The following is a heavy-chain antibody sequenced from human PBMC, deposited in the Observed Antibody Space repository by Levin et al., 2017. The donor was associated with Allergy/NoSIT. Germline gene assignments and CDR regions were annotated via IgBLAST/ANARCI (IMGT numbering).Heavy chain of an antibody. D-gene: IGHD6-19*01. Sequence: GGSLRLSCAASGFTFSSYSMNWVRQAPGKGLEWVSYISSSGSFIYHADSVKGRFTISRDNAKNSLYLQMNRLRAEDTAVYYCAREGIAVAGRGGTLDYWGQGTLVTVSS. J-gene: IGHJ4*02. V-gene: IGHV3-21*05. CDR1: GFTFSSYS. CDR3: AREGIAVAGRGGTLDY. CDR2: ISSSGSFI.